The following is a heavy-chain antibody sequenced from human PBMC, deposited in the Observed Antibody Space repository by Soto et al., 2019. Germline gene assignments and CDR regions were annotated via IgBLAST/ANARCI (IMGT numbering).Heavy chain of an antibody. CDR2: IYHSGST. Sequence: SETLSLTCAVSGYSISSGYYWGWIRQPPGKGLEWIGSIYHSGSTYYNPSLKSRVTISVDTSKNQFSLKLSSVTAADTAVYYCARGQGRTYGSGSYYRGPPRGYYYGMDVWGQGTTVTVSS. V-gene: IGHV4-38-2*01. J-gene: IGHJ6*02. D-gene: IGHD3-10*01. CDR3: ARGQGRTYGSGSYYRGPPRGYYYGMDV. CDR1: GYSISSGYY.